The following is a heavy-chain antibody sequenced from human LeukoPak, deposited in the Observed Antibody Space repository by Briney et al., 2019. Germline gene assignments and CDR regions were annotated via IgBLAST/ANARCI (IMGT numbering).Heavy chain of an antibody. CDR1: GGSISSYY. D-gene: IGHD2-2*01. CDR3: ARDQDVVPAAKGGFDP. J-gene: IGHJ5*02. Sequence: SETLSLTCTVSGGSISSYYWSWIRQPPGKGLEWIGYIYYSGSTNYNPSLKSRVPISVDTSKNQFSLKLSSVTAADTAVYYCARDQDVVPAAKGGFDPWGQGTLVTVSS. V-gene: IGHV4-59*01. CDR2: IYYSGST.